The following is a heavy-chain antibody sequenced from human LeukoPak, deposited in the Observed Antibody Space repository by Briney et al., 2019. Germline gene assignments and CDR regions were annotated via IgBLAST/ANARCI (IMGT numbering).Heavy chain of an antibody. CDR3: AKDSDDWTRATLLRRNSYFDY. D-gene: IGHD5-24*01. CDR1: GFSFSNFA. J-gene: IGHJ4*02. CDR2: ISGSGGDT. Sequence: TGGSLRLSCAASGFSFSNFAMSWGRQAPRKGLGWVSVISGSGGDTDYAGSAKDQFPTSKNNPKTALYLQMDSLRPEDTALNYGAKDSDDWTRATLLRRNSYFDYWGQGAQVTVSS. V-gene: IGHV3-23*01.